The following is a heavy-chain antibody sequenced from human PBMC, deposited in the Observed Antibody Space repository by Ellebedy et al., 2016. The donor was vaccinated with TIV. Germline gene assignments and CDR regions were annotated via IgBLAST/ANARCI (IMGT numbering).Heavy chain of an antibody. Sequence: SVKVSXXASGGTFSSYAISWVRQAPGQGLEWMGGIIPIFGTANYAQKFQGRVTITADESTSTAYMELSSLRSEDTAVYYCAREVRLRLDDFWSGYRYGMDVWGQGTTVTVSS. CDR3: AREVRLRLDDFWSGYRYGMDV. CDR2: IIPIFGTA. J-gene: IGHJ6*02. CDR1: GGTFSSYA. D-gene: IGHD3-3*01. V-gene: IGHV1-69*13.